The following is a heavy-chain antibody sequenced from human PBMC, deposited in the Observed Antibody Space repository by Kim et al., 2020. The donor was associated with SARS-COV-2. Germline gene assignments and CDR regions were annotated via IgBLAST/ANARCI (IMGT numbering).Heavy chain of an antibody. D-gene: IGHD2-15*01. CDR1: GYTFTHHY. J-gene: IGHJ4*02. V-gene: IGHV1-46*01. CDR3: ATSLAYCSGGSCHS. Sequence: ASVKVSCKASGYTFTHHYMHWVRQAPGQGLEWMGMINPSGGAATYAQKFQGRVTMTSDTSTSTVYMEVSSLRSEDTALYYCATSLAYCSGGSCHSWGQGTLVTGSS. CDR2: INPSGGAA.